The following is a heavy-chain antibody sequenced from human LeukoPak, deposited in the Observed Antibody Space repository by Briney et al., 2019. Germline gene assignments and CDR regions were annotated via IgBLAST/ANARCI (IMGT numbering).Heavy chain of an antibody. V-gene: IGHV4-4*07. CDR3: ARDRSAEYFDL. Sequence: SQTLSLTCTVSGGSIISYYWRWIRQPAGKGLEWIGRIYPSGTTNYNPSLKSRVTMSLDTSRNQFSLKLSSVTAADTAVYYCARDRSAEYFDLWGRGTLVTVSS. CDR1: GGSIISYY. J-gene: IGHJ2*01. D-gene: IGHD2-15*01. CDR2: IYPSGTT.